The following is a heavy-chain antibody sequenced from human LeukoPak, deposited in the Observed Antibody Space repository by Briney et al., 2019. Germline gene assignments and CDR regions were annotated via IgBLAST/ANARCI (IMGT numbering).Heavy chain of an antibody. V-gene: IGHV4-59*01. D-gene: IGHD6-13*01. J-gene: IGHJ3*02. CDR1: GGSISSYY. CDR2: IYYSGTT. CDR3: AREYSSSWTIPGGAFDI. Sequence: PSETLSLTCTVSGGSISSYYWSWIRQPPGKGLEWIGYIYYSGTTNYNPSLKSRVTISVDTSKNQFSLKLSSVTAADTAVYYCAREYSSSWTIPGGAFDIWGQGTMVTVSS.